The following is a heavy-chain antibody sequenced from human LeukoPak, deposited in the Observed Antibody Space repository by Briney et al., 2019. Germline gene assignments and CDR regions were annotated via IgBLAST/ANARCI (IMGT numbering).Heavy chain of an antibody. CDR2: IYHSGST. V-gene: IGHV4-38-2*02. CDR3: ARGGYSYPNWFDP. J-gene: IGHJ5*02. Sequence: SETLSLTCTVSGCSISSGYYWGWIRQPPGKGLEWIGSIYHSGSTYYNPSLKSRVTISVDTSKNQFSLKLSSVTAADTAVYYCARGGYSYPNWFDPWGQGTLVTVSS. CDR1: GCSISSGYY. D-gene: IGHD5-18*01.